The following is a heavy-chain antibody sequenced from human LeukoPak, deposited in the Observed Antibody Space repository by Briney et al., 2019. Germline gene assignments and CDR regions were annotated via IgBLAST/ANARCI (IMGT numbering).Heavy chain of an antibody. CDR3: AKTDYYDSSGYYPHNYYYGMDV. D-gene: IGHD3-22*01. CDR1: GFTFSSYA. J-gene: IGHJ6*02. CDR2: ISYDGSNK. Sequence: GGSLRLSCAASGFTFSSYAMHWVRQAPGKGLEWVAVISYDGSNKYYADSVKGRFTISRGNSKNTLYLQMNSLRAEDTAVYYCAKTDYYDSSGYYPHNYYYGMDVWGQGTTVTVSS. V-gene: IGHV3-30-3*01.